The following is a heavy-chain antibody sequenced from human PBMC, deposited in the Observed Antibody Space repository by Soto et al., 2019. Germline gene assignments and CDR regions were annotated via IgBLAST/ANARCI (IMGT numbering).Heavy chain of an antibody. J-gene: IGHJ5*02. CDR3: ARVPGP. Sequence: PSETLSLTCVVSGGSINSNNWWSWVRQPPGKGLEWIGEIYHGGSTNYNPSLKSRVTISVDKSRNQFSLNLTSVTAADTAVYYCARVPGPWGQGTLVTVSS. V-gene: IGHV4-4*02. CDR2: IYHGGST. CDR1: GGSINSNNW.